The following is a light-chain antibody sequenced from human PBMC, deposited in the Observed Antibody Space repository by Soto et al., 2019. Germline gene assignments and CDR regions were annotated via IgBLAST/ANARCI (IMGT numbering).Light chain of an antibody. J-gene: IGKJ1*01. V-gene: IGKV3-20*01. Sequence: EIVLTQSPGTLSLSPGERATLSCRASQSVSGSYLAWYQQKPGQAPRLLIYGASSRATGIPDRFSGSGSGTDFTITISRLEPEDFAVYYCQQYGSSRRTFGQGTKVEIK. CDR1: QSVSGSY. CDR2: GAS. CDR3: QQYGSSRRT.